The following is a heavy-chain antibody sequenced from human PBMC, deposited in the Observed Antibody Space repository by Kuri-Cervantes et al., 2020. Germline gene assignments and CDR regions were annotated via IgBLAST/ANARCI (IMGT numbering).Heavy chain of an antibody. CDR1: GGSISSGGYY. CDR2: IYYSGST. V-gene: IGHV4-31*02. Sequence: LRLSCTVSGGSISSGGYYWSWIRQHPGKGLEWIGYIYYSGSTYYNPSLKSRVTISVDTSKNQFSLKLSSVTAADTAVYYCARQRGSPSFDYWGQGTLVTVSS. D-gene: IGHD1-1*01. CDR3: ARQRGSPSFDY. J-gene: IGHJ4*02.